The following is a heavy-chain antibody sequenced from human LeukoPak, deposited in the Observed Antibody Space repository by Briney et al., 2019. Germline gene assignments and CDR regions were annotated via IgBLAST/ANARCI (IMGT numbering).Heavy chain of an antibody. D-gene: IGHD3/OR15-3a*01. CDR3: AMGPTQAGLFAH. CDR2: IYYSGST. V-gene: IGHV4-59*01. Sequence: SGTLSLTCTVSGGSISSYYWSWIRQPPGKGLEWIGYIYYSGSTNYNPSLKSRVTISVDTSKNQFSLKLSSVTAADTAVYYCAMGPTQAGLFAHWGQGTLVTVSS. J-gene: IGHJ4*02. CDR1: GGSISSYY.